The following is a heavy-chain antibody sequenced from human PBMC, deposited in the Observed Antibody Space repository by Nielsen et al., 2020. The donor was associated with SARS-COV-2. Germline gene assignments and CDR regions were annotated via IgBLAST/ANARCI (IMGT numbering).Heavy chain of an antibody. CDR1: GFTFSSYG. V-gene: IGHV3-30*18. CDR2: ISYDGSNK. CDR3: AKDIRRYSYGYDPLDY. J-gene: IGHJ4*02. D-gene: IGHD5-18*01. Sequence: GESLKISCAASGFTFSSYGMHWVRQAPGKGLEWVAVISYDGSNKYCADSVKGRFTISRDNSKNTLYLQMNSLRAEDTAVYYCAKDIRRYSYGYDPLDYWGQGTLVTVSS.